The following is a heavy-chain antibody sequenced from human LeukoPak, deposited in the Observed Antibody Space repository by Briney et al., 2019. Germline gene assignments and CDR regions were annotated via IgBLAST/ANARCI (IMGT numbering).Heavy chain of an antibody. V-gene: IGHV3-15*01. CDR1: GFTFSNAW. CDR3: TTDLRWELRDFNY. D-gene: IGHD4-23*01. J-gene: IGHJ4*02. CDR2: IRSKTDGGTT. Sequence: SGGSLRLSCAVSGFTFSNAWMSWVRQAPGKGLGWVGRIRSKTDGGTTDYAAPVKGRFTISRDDSKNTLYLEMNSLETEDTAVYYCTTDLRWELRDFNYWGQGTLVTVSS.